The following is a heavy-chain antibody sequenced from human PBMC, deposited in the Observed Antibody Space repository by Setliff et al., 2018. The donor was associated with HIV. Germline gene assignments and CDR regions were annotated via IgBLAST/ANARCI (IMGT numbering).Heavy chain of an antibody. Sequence: GESLKISCKGSGYSFSNYWIGWVRQMPGKGLEWMGIIYPGDSDTRYSPSFQGQVTISADKSISTAYLQWSSLEASDTAMYFCARAPNSPSYSNIFYADHWGQGTLVTVSS. D-gene: IGHD3-9*01. J-gene: IGHJ5*02. CDR3: ARAPNSPSYSNIFYADH. CDR1: GYSFSNYW. V-gene: IGHV5-51*01. CDR2: IYPGDSDT.